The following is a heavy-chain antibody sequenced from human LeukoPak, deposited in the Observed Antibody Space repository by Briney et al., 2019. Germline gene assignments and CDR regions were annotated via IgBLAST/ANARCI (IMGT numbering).Heavy chain of an antibody. J-gene: IGHJ4*02. CDR1: GFPFNYAW. CDR3: ARGDYDSSGYDYFDY. CDR2: IKQDGSEK. D-gene: IGHD3-22*01. V-gene: IGHV3-7*04. Sequence: PGGSLRLSCAASGFPFNYAWMHWVRQAPGKGLEWVANIKQDGSEKYYVDSVKGRFTISRDNAKNSLYLQMNSLRAEDTAVYYCARGDYDSSGYDYFDYWGQGTLVTVSS.